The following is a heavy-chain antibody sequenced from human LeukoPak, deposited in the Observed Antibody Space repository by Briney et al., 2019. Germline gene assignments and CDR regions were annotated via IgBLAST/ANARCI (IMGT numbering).Heavy chain of an antibody. CDR1: GFSFSNYY. Sequence: KAGGSLRLSCAASGFSFSNYYMTWIRQAPGKGLEWISYSSTTGSTIYYADSVKGRFTMSRDNAKKALYLQMDSLRVEDTAVYYCAKEGRGDSVSPYYYHYHMDVWGKGTTVTVSS. CDR3: AKEGRGDSVSPYYYHYHMDV. J-gene: IGHJ6*03. D-gene: IGHD2-21*02. V-gene: IGHV3-11*04. CDR2: SSTTGSTI.